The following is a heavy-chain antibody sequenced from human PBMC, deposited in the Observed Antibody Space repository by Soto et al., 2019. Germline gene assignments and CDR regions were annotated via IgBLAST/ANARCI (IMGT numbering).Heavy chain of an antibody. Sequence: GGSLRLSCAASGFTFSSYGMHWVRQAPGKGLEWVSVIWYDGSNKYYADSVKGRFTISRDNSKNTLYLQMNSLRAEDTAVYYCASDLSSGWYRGIFDYWGQGTLVTVSS. J-gene: IGHJ4*02. CDR2: IWYDGSNK. CDR3: ASDLSSGWYRGIFDY. D-gene: IGHD6-19*01. V-gene: IGHV3-33*01. CDR1: GFTFSSYG.